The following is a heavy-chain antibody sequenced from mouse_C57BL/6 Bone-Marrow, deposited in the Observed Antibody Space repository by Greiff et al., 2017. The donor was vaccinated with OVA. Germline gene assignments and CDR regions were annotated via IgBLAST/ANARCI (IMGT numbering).Heavy chain of an antibody. V-gene: IGHV1-59*01. J-gene: IGHJ4*01. CDR1: GYTFTSYW. D-gene: IGHD2-4*01. Sequence: QVQLQQPGAELVRPGTSVKLSCKASGYTFTSYWMHWVKQRPGQGLEWIGVIDPSDSYTNYNQKFKGKATLTVDTSSSTAYMQLSSLTSEDSAGYYCASGGDYDGYAMDYWGQGTSVTVSS. CDR2: IDPSDSYT. CDR3: ASGGDYDGYAMDY.